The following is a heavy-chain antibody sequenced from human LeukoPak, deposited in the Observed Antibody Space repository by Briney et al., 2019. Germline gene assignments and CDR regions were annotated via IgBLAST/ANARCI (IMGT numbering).Heavy chain of an antibody. CDR3: ARTHYDFWSGYNFDY. Sequence: PSETLSLTCTVSGGSISTITYYWGWIRQPPGKGLEWVGHMYYRGNTFYNPSLKSRVTISVDTSKNQFSLKLRSVTAADTAVYYCARTHYDFWSGYNFDYWGQGTLVTVSS. CDR1: GGSISTITYY. CDR2: MYYRGNT. D-gene: IGHD3-3*01. J-gene: IGHJ4*02. V-gene: IGHV4-39*07.